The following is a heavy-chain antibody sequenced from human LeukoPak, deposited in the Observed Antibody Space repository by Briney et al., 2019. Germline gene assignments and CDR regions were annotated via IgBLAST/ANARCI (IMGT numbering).Heavy chain of an antibody. Sequence: GGSLRLCCAASGFTFSSYWMHWVRQAPGKGPLWVSHINGDGSTTNYADSVKGRFTISRDNAKNTLYLQMNSLRAEDTAVYYCAEAASVRGVSYWGQGTLVTVSS. CDR1: GFTFSSYW. D-gene: IGHD3-10*01. CDR3: AEAASVRGVSY. V-gene: IGHV3-74*01. J-gene: IGHJ4*02. CDR2: INGDGSTT.